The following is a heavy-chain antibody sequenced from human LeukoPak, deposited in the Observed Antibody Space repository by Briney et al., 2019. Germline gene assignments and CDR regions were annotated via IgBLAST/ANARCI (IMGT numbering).Heavy chain of an antibody. J-gene: IGHJ5*02. CDR3: ARSRFGELSWFDP. D-gene: IGHD3-10*01. CDR2: INPNSGGT. V-gene: IGHV1-2*02. CDR1: GYTFTGYY. Sequence: ASVKVSCKASGYTFTGYYVHWVRQAPGQGLEWMGWINPNSGGTNYAQKFQGRVTMTRDTSISTAYMELSRLRSDDTAVYYCARSRFGELSWFDPWGQGTLVTVSS.